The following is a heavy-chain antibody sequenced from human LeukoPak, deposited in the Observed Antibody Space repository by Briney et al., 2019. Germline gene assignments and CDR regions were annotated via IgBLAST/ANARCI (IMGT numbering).Heavy chain of an antibody. D-gene: IGHD1-14*01. CDR2: ISSSSSSYI. Sequence: PGGSLRLSCAASGFTFSSYSMNWVRQAPGKGLEWVSSISSSSSSYIYYAGSVKGRFTISRDNAKNSLYLQMNSLRAEDTAVYYCARDPEKPDGIDYWGQGTLVTVSS. J-gene: IGHJ4*02. V-gene: IGHV3-21*01. CDR3: ARDPEKPDGIDY. CDR1: GFTFSSYS.